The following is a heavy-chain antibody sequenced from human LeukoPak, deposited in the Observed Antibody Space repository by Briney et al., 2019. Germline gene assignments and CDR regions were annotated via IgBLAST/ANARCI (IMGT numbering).Heavy chain of an antibody. CDR2: IYTSGST. CDR3: ARGINGDYDGYFDY. CDR1: GGSISSRSYY. D-gene: IGHD4-17*01. Sequence: SETLSLTCTVSGGSISSRSYYWSWIRQPAGKGLEWIGRIYTSGSTNYNPSLKSRVTISVDTSKNQFSLKLSSVTAADTAVYYCARGINGDYDGYFDYWGQGTLVTVSS. V-gene: IGHV4-61*02. J-gene: IGHJ4*02.